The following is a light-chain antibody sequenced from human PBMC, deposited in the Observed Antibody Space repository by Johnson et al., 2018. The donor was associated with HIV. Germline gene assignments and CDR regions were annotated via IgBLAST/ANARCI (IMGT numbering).Light chain of an antibody. J-gene: IGLJ1*01. V-gene: IGLV1-51*02. CDR2: ENN. CDR3: GTWDTILSGYV. CDR1: SSKIGNNY. Sequence: QSILTQPPSVSAAPGQKVTISCSGSSSKIGNNYVSWYQQLPGTAPKLLIYENNKRPSGIPDRFSGSKSGTSATLGITGLQTGDEADYYCGTWDTILSGYVVGSGTKVTVL.